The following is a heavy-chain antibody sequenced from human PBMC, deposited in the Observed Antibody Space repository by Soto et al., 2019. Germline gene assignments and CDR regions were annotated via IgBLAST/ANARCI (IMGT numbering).Heavy chain of an antibody. V-gene: IGHV4-4*08. Sequence: PSETLSLTCSVSGGSLSSYCWTWSRQSPGKGLEWIGYVYFSGTTNYNPSLKSRLTISIDTSKNQFSLRLASVTAADTAFYYCGRGRPSGYFLSWGQGTLVTVSS. CDR3: GRGRPSGYFLS. J-gene: IGHJ5*02. CDR1: GGSLSSYC. D-gene: IGHD6-25*01. CDR2: VYFSGTT.